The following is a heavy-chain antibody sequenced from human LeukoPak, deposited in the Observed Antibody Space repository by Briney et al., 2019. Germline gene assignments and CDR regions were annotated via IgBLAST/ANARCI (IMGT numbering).Heavy chain of an antibody. D-gene: IGHD1-1*01. J-gene: IGHJ4*02. CDR1: GFSLSSYN. CDR3: ARDRYDHYIDY. CDR2: ISSSSSYI. V-gene: IGHV3-21*01. Sequence: KAGGSLRLSCVASGFSLSSYNMNWVRQAPGKGLEWVSSISSSSSYIYYADSVKGRFTISRDNAKNSLYLQMNSLRAEDTAVYYCARDRYDHYIDYWGQGTLVTVSS.